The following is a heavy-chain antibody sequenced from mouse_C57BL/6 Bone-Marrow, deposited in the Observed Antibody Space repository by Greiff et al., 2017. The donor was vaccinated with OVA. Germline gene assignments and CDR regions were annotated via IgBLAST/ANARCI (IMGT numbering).Heavy chain of an antibody. J-gene: IGHJ4*01. D-gene: IGHD2-4*01. V-gene: IGHV1-64*01. CDR2: IHPNSGST. CDR1: GYTFTSYW. CDR3: ARLCYDYGGAIDY. Sequence: QVQLQQSGAELVKPGASVKLSCKASGYTFTSYWMHWVKQRPGQGLEWIGMIHPNSGSTNYNEKFKSKATLTVDKSSSTAYMQLSSLTSEDSAVYYCARLCYDYGGAIDYWGQGTSVTVSS.